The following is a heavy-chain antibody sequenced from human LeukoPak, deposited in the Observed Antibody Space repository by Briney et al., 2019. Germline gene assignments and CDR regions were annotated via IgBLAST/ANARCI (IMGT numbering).Heavy chain of an antibody. J-gene: IGHJ4*02. CDR1: GFTFSTYT. CDR2: ISDNGGRT. D-gene: IGHD3-10*01. Sequence: PGGSLRLSCAASGFTFSTYTMAWVRQAPGGGLEWVSGISDNGGRTYYADSVKGRFAISRDDSKSTLYLQMNGLRGEDTAVYYCAKDFGRNLGGPGYWGRGTLVIVSS. V-gene: IGHV3-23*01. CDR3: AKDFGRNLGGPGY.